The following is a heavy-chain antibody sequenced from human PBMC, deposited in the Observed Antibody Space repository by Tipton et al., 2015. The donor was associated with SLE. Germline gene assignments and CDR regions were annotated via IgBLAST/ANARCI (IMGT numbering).Heavy chain of an antibody. Sequence: SLRLSCAASGFTFSSYAMSWVRQAPGKGLEWVSAISGSGGSTYYADSVKGRFTISRDNSKNTLYLQMNSLRAEDTAVYYCAKVGDYDFWSGYGYFDLWGRGTLVTVSS. CDR2: ISGSGGST. CDR3: AKVGDYDFWSGYGYFDL. D-gene: IGHD3-3*01. V-gene: IGHV3-23*01. CDR1: GFTFSSYA. J-gene: IGHJ2*01.